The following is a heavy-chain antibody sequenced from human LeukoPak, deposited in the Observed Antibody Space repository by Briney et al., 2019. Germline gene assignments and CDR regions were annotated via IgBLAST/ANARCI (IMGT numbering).Heavy chain of an antibody. V-gene: IGHV4-39*01. J-gene: IGHJ6*03. CDR1: GGSISSSSYY. CDR3: ARHRSSGWYRASYYYYYMDV. D-gene: IGHD6-19*01. Sequence: PSETLSLICTVSGGSISSSSYYWSWIRQPPGKGLEWIGEINHSGSTNYNPSLKSRVTISVDTSKNQFSLKLSSVTAADTAVYYCARHRSSGWYRASYYYYYMDVWGKGTTVTISS. CDR2: INHSGST.